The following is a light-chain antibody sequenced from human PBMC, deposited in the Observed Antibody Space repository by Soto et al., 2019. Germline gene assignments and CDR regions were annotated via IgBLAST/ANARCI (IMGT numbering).Light chain of an antibody. CDR3: QQYGSSRIT. CDR2: GAS. J-gene: IGKJ5*01. V-gene: IGKV3-20*01. CDR1: QSVSSSY. Sequence: EIGLPQSPGTLSLSPGERATLSCRASQSVSSSYLAWYQQKPGQAPRLLIYGASSRATGIPDRFSGSGSGTDFTLTISRLEPEDFAVYYCQQYGSSRITFGQGTRLEIK.